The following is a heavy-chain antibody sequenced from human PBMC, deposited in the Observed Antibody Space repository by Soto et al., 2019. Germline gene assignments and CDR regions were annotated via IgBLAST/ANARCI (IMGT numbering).Heavy chain of an antibody. Sequence: PGGSLRLSCAASGFTFSSYAMSWVRQAPGRGLEWVSLISGSGGRTYYADSVKGRFTISRDNSRNTLYLQMNSLRGEDTAVYHSAKDLHIGGYGVFDYWGQGALVTVSS. J-gene: IGHJ4*02. V-gene: IGHV3-23*01. D-gene: IGHD5-12*01. CDR3: AKDLHIGGYGVFDY. CDR2: ISGSGGRT. CDR1: GFTFSSYA.